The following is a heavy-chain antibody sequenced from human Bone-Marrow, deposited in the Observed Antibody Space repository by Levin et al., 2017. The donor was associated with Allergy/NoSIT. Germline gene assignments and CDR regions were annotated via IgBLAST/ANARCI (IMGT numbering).Heavy chain of an antibody. CDR3: ARARGGSYYVAYYYYGMDV. J-gene: IGHJ6*02. Sequence: GESLKISCAASGFTFSSYGMHWVRQAPGKGLEWVAVIWYDGSNKYYADSVKGRFTISRDNSKNTLYLQMNSLRAEDTAVYYCARARGGSYYVAYYYYGMDVWGQGTTVTVSS. D-gene: IGHD1-26*01. CDR2: IWYDGSNK. V-gene: IGHV3-33*01. CDR1: GFTFSSYG.